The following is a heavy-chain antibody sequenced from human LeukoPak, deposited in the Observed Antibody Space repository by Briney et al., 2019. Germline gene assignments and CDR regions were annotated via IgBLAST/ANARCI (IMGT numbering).Heavy chain of an antibody. CDR2: IYHSGST. V-gene: IGHV4-38-2*01. D-gene: IGHD7-27*01. CDR1: GYSLSSGYY. Sequence: SETLSLTCAVSGYSLSSGYYWGWIRQPPGKGLEWIGSIYHSGSTYYNPSLKSRVTISVDTSKNQFSLKLSSVTAADTAVYYCAIQTDWGGDYWGQGTLVTVSS. CDR3: AIQTDWGGDY. J-gene: IGHJ4*02.